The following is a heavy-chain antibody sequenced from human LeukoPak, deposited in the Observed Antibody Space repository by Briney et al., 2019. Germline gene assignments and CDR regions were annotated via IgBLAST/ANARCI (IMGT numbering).Heavy chain of an antibody. CDR3: ARQGFKLLWFGEE. J-gene: IGHJ4*02. D-gene: IGHD3-10*01. V-gene: IGHV1-2*02. CDR2: INPNSGGT. Sequence: ASVKVSCKASGYTFTSYGISWVRQAPGQGLEWMGWINPNSGGTNYAQKFQGRVTMTRDTSISTAYMELSRLRSDDTAVYYCARQGFKLLWFGEEWGQGTLVTVSS. CDR1: GYTFTSYG.